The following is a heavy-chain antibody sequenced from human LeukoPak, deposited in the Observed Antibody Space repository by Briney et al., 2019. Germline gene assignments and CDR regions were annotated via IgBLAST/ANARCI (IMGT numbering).Heavy chain of an antibody. J-gene: IGHJ5*02. D-gene: IGHD5-12*01. Sequence: PGGSLRLSCAASGFTVSSNYMSWVRQAPGKGLEWVSVIYSGGSTYYADSVKGRFTISRDNSRNTLYLQMNSLRAEDTAIYYCTKAPAGPEYSDNWRFGYNWFDPWGQGTLVTVSS. V-gene: IGHV3-53*01. CDR2: IYSGGST. CDR3: TKAPAGPEYSDNWRFGYNWFDP. CDR1: GFTVSSNY.